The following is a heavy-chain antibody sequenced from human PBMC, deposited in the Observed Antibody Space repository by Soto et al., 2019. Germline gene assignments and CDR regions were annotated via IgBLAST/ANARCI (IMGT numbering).Heavy chain of an antibody. CDR3: ARQGNGAEGFDY. D-gene: IGHD4-17*01. J-gene: IGHJ4*02. V-gene: IGHV5-51*01. CDR2: FYPGDSDT. Sequence: GESLKISCKVSGYNFDTSWIGWVRQMPGKGLEWMGIFYPGDSDTRYSPSFQGQVTISADRSISTAYLQWSSLKPSDTAMYYCARQGNGAEGFDYWGQGTLVTVSS. CDR1: GYNFDTSW.